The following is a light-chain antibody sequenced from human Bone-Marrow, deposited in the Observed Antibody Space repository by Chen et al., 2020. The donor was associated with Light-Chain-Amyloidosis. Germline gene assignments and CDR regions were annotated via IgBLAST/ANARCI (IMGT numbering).Light chain of an antibody. CDR1: DLPTKY. V-gene: IGLV3-25*03. CDR2: RDT. Sequence: SYELTQPPSVSVSPGQPARITCSGDDLPTKYAYCYQQKPGQAPELVIHRDTERPSGISERFSGSSSGTTATLTISGVQAEDEADYHCQSADSSGTYEVIFGGGTKLTVL. J-gene: IGLJ2*01. CDR3: QSADSSGTYEVI.